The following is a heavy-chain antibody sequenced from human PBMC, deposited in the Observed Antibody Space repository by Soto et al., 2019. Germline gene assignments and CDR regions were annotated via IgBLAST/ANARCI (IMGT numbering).Heavy chain of an antibody. CDR2: VFYTGFT. Sequence: TSETLSLTCAVSGGSISGSYYYWGWLRQSPGRGPEWIGSVFYTGFTSYNPSLESRVSVSVDTSKNQSSLKVSAVTAADTAVYYCASSQKGYNWNYFDHWGQGALVTVSS. CDR3: ASSQKGYNWNYFDH. V-gene: IGHV4-39*01. J-gene: IGHJ4*02. CDR1: GGSISGSYYY. D-gene: IGHD1-20*01.